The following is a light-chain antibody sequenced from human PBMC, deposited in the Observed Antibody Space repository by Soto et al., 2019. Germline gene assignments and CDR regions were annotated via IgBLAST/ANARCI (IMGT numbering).Light chain of an antibody. Sequence: QSALTQPASVSGSPGQSITISCTGTSSDIGGYNYVSRYQQLPGKVPKLIIYDVSNRPSGVSDRFSGSKSGNAASLTISGLQAEDEADYYCSSYTSTSTLYVFGTGTQLTVL. CDR2: DVS. V-gene: IGLV2-14*03. CDR3: SSYTSTSTLYV. CDR1: SSDIGGYNY. J-gene: IGLJ1*01.